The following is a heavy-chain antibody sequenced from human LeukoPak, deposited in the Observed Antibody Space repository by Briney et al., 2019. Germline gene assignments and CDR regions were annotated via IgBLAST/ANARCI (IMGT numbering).Heavy chain of an antibody. D-gene: IGHD3-22*01. Sequence: GGSLRLSCAASGFTFSSYGMHWVRQAPGKRLEWVAFIRYDGSNKYYADSVKGRFTISRDNSKNTLYLQMNSLRAEDTAVYYCAKDGPPDSSGYYFLNYWGQGTLVTVSS. CDR2: IRYDGSNK. CDR3: AKDGPPDSSGYYFLNY. J-gene: IGHJ4*02. CDR1: GFTFSSYG. V-gene: IGHV3-30*02.